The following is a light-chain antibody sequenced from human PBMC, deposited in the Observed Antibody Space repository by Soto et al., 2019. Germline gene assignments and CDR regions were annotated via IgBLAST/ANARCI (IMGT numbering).Light chain of an antibody. Sequence: DIQLTLSLSALSASVGDSVTITSGACRIISRWLSWNQKKPGKAXXXRIYKASSLKSVVPSRFSGSGSGTEFNITISSLQPDDFATYQCQQYDTYWTFGQGTKVDIK. V-gene: IGKV1-5*03. J-gene: IGKJ1*01. CDR1: RIISRW. CDR3: QQYDTYWT. CDR2: KAS.